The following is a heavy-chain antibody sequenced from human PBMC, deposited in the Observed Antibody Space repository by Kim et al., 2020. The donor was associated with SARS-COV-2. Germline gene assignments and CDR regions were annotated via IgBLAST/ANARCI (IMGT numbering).Heavy chain of an antibody. Sequence: SETLSLTCTVSRDSISGFCWSWIRQPPGKGLEWIGYICDSGSTNYNPSLKSRVTMSVDTPNNQFSLKVTSVTAADTALYYCARANHCSHAGCNHNHGMDVWGQGTTVTVSS. D-gene: IGHD2-15*01. V-gene: IGHV4-59*01. CDR3: ARANHCSHAGCNHNHGMDV. CDR1: RDSISGFC. CDR2: ICDSGST. J-gene: IGHJ6*02.